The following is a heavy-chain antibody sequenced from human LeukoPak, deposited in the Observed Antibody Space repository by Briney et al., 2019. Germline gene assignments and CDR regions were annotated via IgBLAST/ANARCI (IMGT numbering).Heavy chain of an antibody. Sequence: GGSLRLSCAASGFKFSSYGMHWVRQAPGKGLEWVAVISYDGSNKYYADSVKGRFTISRDNSKNTLYLQMNSLRAEDTAVYYCAKDPQPYGSGTRYWYFDLWGRGTLVTVSS. V-gene: IGHV3-30*18. CDR2: ISYDGSNK. CDR1: GFKFSSYG. D-gene: IGHD3-10*01. J-gene: IGHJ2*01. CDR3: AKDPQPYGSGTRYWYFDL.